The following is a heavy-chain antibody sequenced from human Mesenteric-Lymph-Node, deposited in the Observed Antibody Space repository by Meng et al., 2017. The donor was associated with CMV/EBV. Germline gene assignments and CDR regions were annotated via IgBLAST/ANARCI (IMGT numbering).Heavy chain of an antibody. J-gene: IGHJ4*02. CDR3: AREVSALIYRNANSGLYYLDY. D-gene: IGHD4/OR15-4a*01. CDR1: GDSISSGAYN. Sequence: SETLSLTCTVSGDSISSGAYNWNWIRQHPGKGLEWIGYIYHLGTTYYNPSLESLVIISIDKSKNQFSLNLSSVTAADTAVYYCAREVSALIYRNANSGLYYLDYWGQGTPVTVSS. CDR2: IYHLGTT. V-gene: IGHV4-31*01.